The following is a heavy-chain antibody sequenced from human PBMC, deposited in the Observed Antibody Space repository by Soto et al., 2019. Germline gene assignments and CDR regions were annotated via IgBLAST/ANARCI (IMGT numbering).Heavy chain of an antibody. CDR2: IIPIFGTA. V-gene: IGHV1-69*13. D-gene: IGHD3-9*01. J-gene: IGHJ6*02. CDR1: GGTFSSYA. Sequence: ASVKVSCKASGGTFSSYAISWVRQAPGQGLEWMGVIIPIFGTANYAQKFQGRVTITADESTSTAYMELSSLRSEDTAVYYCARGPYYDILTGYSPVYYYGMDVWGQGTTVTVSS. CDR3: ARGPYYDILTGYSPVYYYGMDV.